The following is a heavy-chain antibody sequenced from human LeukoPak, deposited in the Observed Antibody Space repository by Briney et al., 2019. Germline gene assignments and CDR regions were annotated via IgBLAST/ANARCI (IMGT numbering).Heavy chain of an antibody. Sequence: GGSLRLSCAASGFIFDDYAMHWVRQAPGKGLGWVSGISWNNDKIDYADSVKGRFTISRDNAKNTLYLQMNSLRAEDMAFYYCAKDKVRKGYTYGTFDYWGQGTLVTVSS. J-gene: IGHJ4*02. D-gene: IGHD5-18*01. CDR1: GFIFDDYA. V-gene: IGHV3-9*03. CDR3: AKDKVRKGYTYGTFDY. CDR2: ISWNNDKI.